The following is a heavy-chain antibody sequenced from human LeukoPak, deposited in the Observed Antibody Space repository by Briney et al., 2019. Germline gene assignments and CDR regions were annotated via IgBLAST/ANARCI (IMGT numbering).Heavy chain of an antibody. CDR1: GGTFSSYA. Sequence: GSSVKVSCKASGGTFSSYAISWVRQAPGQGLEWMGWISAYNGNTNYAQKFQGRVTMTTVTSTSTAYMELRSLTLDDTALYYCARAKTLEPSPSNAFDIWGQGAMVTVSS. J-gene: IGHJ3*02. V-gene: IGHV1-18*01. CDR3: ARAKTLEPSPSNAFDI. D-gene: IGHD1-1*01. CDR2: ISAYNGNT.